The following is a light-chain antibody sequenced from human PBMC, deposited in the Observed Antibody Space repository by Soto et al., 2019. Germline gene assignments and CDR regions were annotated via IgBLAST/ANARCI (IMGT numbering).Light chain of an antibody. V-gene: IGLV2-23*02. CDR2: EVD. Sequence: QSALTQPASVSGSPGQSITISCSGTTSDVGIYNLVSWYQQHPGKAPKLVIYEVDKRPSGVSNRFSGSRSGNTASLTISGLQSEDEADYYCSSYAGSRWAFGGGTQLTVL. CDR3: SSYAGSRWA. J-gene: IGLJ3*02. CDR1: TSDVGIYNL.